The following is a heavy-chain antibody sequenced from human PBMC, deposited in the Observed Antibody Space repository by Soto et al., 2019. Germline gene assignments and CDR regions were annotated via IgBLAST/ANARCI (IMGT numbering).Heavy chain of an antibody. CDR2: IRSKAYGGTT. Sequence: GGSLRLSCTASGFTFGDYAMSWFRQAPGKGLEWVGFIRSKAYGGTTEYAASVKGRFTISRDDSKSIAYLQMNSLKTEDTAVFYCTRADNNRKQPGPFDYWGQGTLVPVSS. CDR1: GFTFGDYA. V-gene: IGHV3-49*03. CDR3: TRADNNRKQPGPFDY. J-gene: IGHJ4*02. D-gene: IGHD1-1*01.